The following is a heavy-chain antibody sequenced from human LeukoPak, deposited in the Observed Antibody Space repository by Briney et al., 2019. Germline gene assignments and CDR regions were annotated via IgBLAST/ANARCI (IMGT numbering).Heavy chain of an antibody. CDR2: IKQDGSEK. CDR3: AREESDIVVVVAATLGSVFDY. V-gene: IGHV3-7*01. CDR1: RFTFSSYW. J-gene: IGHJ4*02. Sequence: GGSLRLSCAASRFTFSSYWMSWVRQAPGKGLEWVANIKQDGSEKYYADSVKGRFTIPRDNAKNSLYLQMNSLRAEDTAVYYCAREESDIVVVVAATLGSVFDYWGQGTLVTVSS. D-gene: IGHD2-15*01.